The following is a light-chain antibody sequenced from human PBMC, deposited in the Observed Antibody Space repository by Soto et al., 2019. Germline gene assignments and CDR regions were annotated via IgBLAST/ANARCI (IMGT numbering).Light chain of an antibody. CDR2: DAS. Sequence: IQMPHTPATLSAFAFYRATVTCRASQSVSSWVAWYQEKPGRGPKLLIYDASTWQSGVPSRFIGSGSGTEFTLTITSLQPDDFATYYCQQYNYFWAFGQGPKVDI. CDR3: QQYNYFWA. J-gene: IGKJ1*01. CDR1: QSVSSW. V-gene: IGKV1-5*01.